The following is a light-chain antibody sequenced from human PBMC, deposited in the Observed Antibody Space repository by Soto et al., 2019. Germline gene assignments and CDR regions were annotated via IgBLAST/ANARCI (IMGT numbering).Light chain of an antibody. Sequence: DIQMTQSPSSLSASVGDRVTITCRASQSNSNFLNWYQQKPGKAPKLLISAASSLQGGVPSRFSGSGSGTDFTLIISSLQPEDFATYYCQQSYSDPRAFGQGNKMEIK. V-gene: IGKV1-39*01. CDR1: QSNSNF. CDR3: QQSYSDPRA. CDR2: AAS. J-gene: IGKJ2*01.